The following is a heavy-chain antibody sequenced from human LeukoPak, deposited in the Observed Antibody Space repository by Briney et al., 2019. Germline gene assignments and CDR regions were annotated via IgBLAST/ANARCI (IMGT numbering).Heavy chain of an antibody. Sequence: ASVKVSCKASGYTFTGYYMHWVRQAPGQGLEWMGWINPNSGGTNYAQKFQGRVTMTRDTSISTAYMELSRLRSDDTAVYYCARGSSRYDILTGLFDYRGQGTLVTVSS. J-gene: IGHJ4*02. CDR1: GYTFTGYY. V-gene: IGHV1-2*02. CDR2: INPNSGGT. D-gene: IGHD3-9*01. CDR3: ARGSSRYDILTGLFDY.